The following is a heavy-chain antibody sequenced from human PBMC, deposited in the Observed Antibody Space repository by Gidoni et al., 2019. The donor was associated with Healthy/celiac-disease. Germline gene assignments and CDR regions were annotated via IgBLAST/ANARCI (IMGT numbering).Heavy chain of an antibody. D-gene: IGHD3-3*01. CDR3: AKAYDFWSGYYTS. CDR1: GFTFSSYG. Sequence: QVQLVESGGGVVQPGRSLRLSCAASGFTFSSYGMHWVRQAPGKGLEWVAVISYDGSNKYYADSVKGRFTISRDNSKNTLYLQMNSLRAEDTAVYYCAKAYDFWSGYYTSWGQGTLVTVSS. V-gene: IGHV3-30*18. J-gene: IGHJ5*02. CDR2: ISYDGSNK.